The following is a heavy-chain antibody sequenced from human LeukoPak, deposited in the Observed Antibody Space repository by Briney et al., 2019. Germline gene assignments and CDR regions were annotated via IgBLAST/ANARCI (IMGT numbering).Heavy chain of an antibody. CDR1: GFTFSDYY. D-gene: IGHD2-2*01. V-gene: IGHV3-11*01. Sequence: GGSLRLSCAASGFTFSDYYMSWIRQAPGKGLEWVSYISGNGTTIYSADSLKGRFTISRDNAKNSLYLQMNSLRAEDTAVYYCARRTSHSYFDYWGQGILVTVST. J-gene: IGHJ4*02. CDR3: ARRTSHSYFDY. CDR2: ISGNGTTI.